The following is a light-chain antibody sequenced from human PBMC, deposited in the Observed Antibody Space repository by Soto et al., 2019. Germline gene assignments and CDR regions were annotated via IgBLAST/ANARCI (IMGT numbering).Light chain of an antibody. CDR3: QQYSGWPPTYT. Sequence: EIVMTQSPVTLSVSPGERATLSCRASQRVSTNLAWYQQKPGQAPRLLIYGASTRATGITGRFSGSGAETEFTLTISNLQSEDFAVYYCQQYSGWPPTYTFGQGTKLEIK. CDR1: QRVSTN. CDR2: GAS. V-gene: IGKV3-15*01. J-gene: IGKJ2*01.